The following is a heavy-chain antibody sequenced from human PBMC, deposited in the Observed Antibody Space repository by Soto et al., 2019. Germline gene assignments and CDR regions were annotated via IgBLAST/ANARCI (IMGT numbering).Heavy chain of an antibody. CDR2: IIPNLPLA. D-gene: IGHD3-10*01. Sequence: QVQLVQSGAEVTKPGASVKVSCKASGGTFSAYTISWVRQAPGHGLEWMGRIIPNLPLANYAQTFRGRLTNTADNSTNTAYMELSSLRSDDTAVYYWVMGEHYSSDSYSNLDYWGQGTPGTVSS. J-gene: IGHJ4*02. CDR1: GGTFSAYT. CDR3: VMGEHYSSDSYSNLDY. V-gene: IGHV1-69*02.